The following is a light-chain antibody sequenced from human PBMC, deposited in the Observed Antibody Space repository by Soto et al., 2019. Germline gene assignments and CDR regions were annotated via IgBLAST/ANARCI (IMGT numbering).Light chain of an antibody. CDR3: QQYDTSAT. Sequence: EIVLTQSPGTLSLSPGERATLSCRASRSVSASYLAWYQQKPGQAPRLLIYGASSRATGFPDRFSGSGSGTDFTLTFSRLEPEDSAVYYCQQYDTSATFGQGTKLEI. V-gene: IGKV3-20*01. CDR2: GAS. J-gene: IGKJ2*01. CDR1: RSVSASY.